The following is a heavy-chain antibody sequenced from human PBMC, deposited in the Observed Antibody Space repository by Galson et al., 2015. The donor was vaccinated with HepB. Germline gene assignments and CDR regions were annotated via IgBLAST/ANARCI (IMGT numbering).Heavy chain of an antibody. CDR2: ISGSGGST. V-gene: IGHV3-23*01. D-gene: IGHD6-6*01. CDR1: GFTFSSYA. J-gene: IGHJ4*02. CDR3: AKDRSFSSSSDGLGYY. Sequence: SLRLSCAASGFTFSSYAMSWVRQAPGKGLEWVSAISGSGGSTYYADSVKGRFTISRDNSKNALYLQMNSLRAEDTAVYYCAKDRSFSSSSDGLGYYWGQGTLVTVSS.